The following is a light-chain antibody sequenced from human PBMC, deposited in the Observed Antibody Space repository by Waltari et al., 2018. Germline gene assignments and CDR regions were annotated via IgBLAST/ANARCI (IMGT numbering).Light chain of an antibody. V-gene: IGLV2-14*01. CDR3: CSYTTTTTVV. CDR1: RSDVGGYNF. J-gene: IGLJ3*02. CDR2: EVT. Sequence: QSALTQPASVSGSPGQSLTIPCTGTRSDVGGYNFVSWYQQHPGKAPKLMIYEVTNRPSGVSNRFSGSKSGNTASLTISGLLAEDEADYYCCSYTTTTTVVFGGGTKLTVL.